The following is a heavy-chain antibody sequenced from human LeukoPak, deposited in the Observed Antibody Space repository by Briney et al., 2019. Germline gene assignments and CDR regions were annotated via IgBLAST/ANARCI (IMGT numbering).Heavy chain of an antibody. D-gene: IGHD6-19*01. J-gene: IGHJ4*02. CDR3: AKSLDSSSWFYFDH. V-gene: IGHV3-11*06. CDR1: GFTFSDYY. CDR2: ITAGTTYT. Sequence: PGGSLRLSCVASGFTFSDYYVSWIRQAPGKGLEWVSYITAGTTYTKYADSVKGRFTISRGTTKNSVSLQMNSLRVEDTAVYYCAKSLDSSSWFYFDHWGLGPLVTVSS.